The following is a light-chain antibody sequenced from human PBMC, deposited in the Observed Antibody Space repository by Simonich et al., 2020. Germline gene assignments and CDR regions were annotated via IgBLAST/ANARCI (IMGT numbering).Light chain of an antibody. Sequence: QSALTQPASVSGSPGQSITISCTGTSSDVGSYNYDSLYQQHPGKDPKLRVYVFSKRPSGVAIRFSGSKSGNTASLTISGLQAEDEADYYCSSYTSSSWVFGGGTKLTVL. CDR3: SSYTSSSWV. J-gene: IGLJ3*02. V-gene: IGLV2-14*01. CDR1: SSDVGSYNY. CDR2: VFS.